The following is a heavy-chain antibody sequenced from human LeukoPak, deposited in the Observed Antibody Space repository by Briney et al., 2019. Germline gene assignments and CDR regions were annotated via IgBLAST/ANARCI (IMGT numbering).Heavy chain of an antibody. CDR2: ISSSSSYI. CDR3: ARDDRDGYTFDY. J-gene: IGHJ4*02. CDR1: GFTFSSYS. D-gene: IGHD5-24*01. V-gene: IGHV3-21*01. Sequence: GGSLRLSCAASGFTFSSYSMSWVRQAPGKGLEWVSSISSSSSYIYYADSVKGRFTISRDNAKNSLYLQMNSLRAEDTAVYYCARDDRDGYTFDYWGQGTLVTVSS.